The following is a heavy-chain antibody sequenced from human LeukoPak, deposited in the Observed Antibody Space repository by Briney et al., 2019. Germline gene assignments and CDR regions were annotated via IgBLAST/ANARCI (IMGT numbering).Heavy chain of an antibody. Sequence: SVKVSCKASGGTFSSYAISWVRQAPGQGLEWMGRIIPILGIANYAQKFQGRVTITADKSTSTAYVELSSLRSEDTAVYYCASSYNYDSSGYPPGFDYWGQGTLVTVSS. CDR1: GGTFSSYA. V-gene: IGHV1-69*04. D-gene: IGHD3-22*01. J-gene: IGHJ4*02. CDR3: ASSYNYDSSGYPPGFDY. CDR2: IIPILGIA.